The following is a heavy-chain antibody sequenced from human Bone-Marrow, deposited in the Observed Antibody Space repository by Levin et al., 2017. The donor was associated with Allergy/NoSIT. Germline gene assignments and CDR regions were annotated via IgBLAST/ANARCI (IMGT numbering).Heavy chain of an antibody. CDR2: INPDGSEE. CDR3: ARSYDYGLDY. V-gene: IGHV3-7*01. CDR1: GFTFSRIW. J-gene: IGHJ4*02. Sequence: GGSLRLSCAASGFTFSRIWMSWVRQAPGKGLEWVANINPDGSEEQYVDSVKGRFTISRDNAKNSLFLQMNSLRAEDTAIYYCARSYDYGLDYWGQGTLVTVSS. D-gene: IGHD5-12*01.